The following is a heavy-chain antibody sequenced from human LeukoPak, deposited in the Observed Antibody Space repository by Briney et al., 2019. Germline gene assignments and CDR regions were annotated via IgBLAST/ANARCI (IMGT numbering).Heavy chain of an antibody. D-gene: IGHD5-12*01. J-gene: IGHJ4*02. Sequence: GGSLRLSCVASGFTFRPYAMNWVRQSPGKGLEWISYISDSGSTIYYADSVKGRFTISRDNAKNLLYLQMNSLRAEDTAVYYCARVGLSGYDCEFGYWGQGTLVTVSS. CDR1: GFTFRPYA. V-gene: IGHV3-48*03. CDR2: ISDSGSTI. CDR3: ARVGLSGYDCEFGY.